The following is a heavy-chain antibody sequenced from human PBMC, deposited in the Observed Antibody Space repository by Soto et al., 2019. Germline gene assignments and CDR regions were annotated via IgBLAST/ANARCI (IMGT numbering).Heavy chain of an antibody. J-gene: IGHJ6*02. CDR2: ISGSGGST. CDR1: GFTFSSYA. V-gene: IGHV3-23*01. CDR3: AKGGRTGPIYYYGMDV. D-gene: IGHD3-16*01. Sequence: LRLSCAASGFTFSSYAMSWVRQAPGKGLEWVSAISGSGGSTYYADSVKGRFTISRDNSKNTLYLQMNSLRAEDTAVYYCAKGGRTGPIYYYGMDVWGQGTTVTVSS.